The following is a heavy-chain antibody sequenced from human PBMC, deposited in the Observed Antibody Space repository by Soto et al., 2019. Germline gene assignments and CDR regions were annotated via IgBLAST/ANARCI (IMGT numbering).Heavy chain of an antibody. CDR2: IYYSGST. V-gene: IGHV4-61*01. J-gene: IGHJ4*02. CDR1: GGSVSSGSYY. CDR3: ARESTMTTVTTGGFDY. D-gene: IGHD4-4*01. Sequence: QVQLQESGPGLVKPSETLSLTCTVSGGSVSSGSYYWSWIRQPPGKVLEWIGYIYYSGSTNYNQSLKSRVTISVDTSKHQFSLKLSSVTAADTAVYYCARESTMTTVTTGGFDYWGQGTLVTVSS.